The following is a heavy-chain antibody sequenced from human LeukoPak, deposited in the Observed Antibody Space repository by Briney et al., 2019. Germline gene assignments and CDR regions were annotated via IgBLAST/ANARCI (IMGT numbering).Heavy chain of an antibody. CDR2: ISGSGDST. CDR3: ARIQRDDFWSGYYLYYFDY. D-gene: IGHD3-3*01. Sequence: GGSLRLSCAVSGFTFSSYSMSWVRQAPGKGLGWVSAISGSGDSTYYADSVKGRFTISRDNSKNTLYLQMNSLRVEDTAVYYCARIQRDDFWSGYYLYYFDYWGQGTLVTVSS. J-gene: IGHJ4*02. CDR1: GFTFSSYS. V-gene: IGHV3-23*01.